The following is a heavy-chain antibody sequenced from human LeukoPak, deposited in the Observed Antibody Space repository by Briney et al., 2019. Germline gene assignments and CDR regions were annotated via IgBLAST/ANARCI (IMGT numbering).Heavy chain of an antibody. CDR1: GFTFSSYS. J-gene: IGHJ3*02. CDR3: ARDGGLVATSDLDAFDI. CDR2: ISSSSSYI. Sequence: PGGSLRLSCAASGFTFSSYSMNWVRQAPGKGLEWVSSISSSSSYIYYADSVKGRFTISRDNAKNSLYLQMNSLRAEDTAVYYCARDGGLVATSDLDAFDIWGQGTMVTVSS. D-gene: IGHD5-12*01. V-gene: IGHV3-21*01.